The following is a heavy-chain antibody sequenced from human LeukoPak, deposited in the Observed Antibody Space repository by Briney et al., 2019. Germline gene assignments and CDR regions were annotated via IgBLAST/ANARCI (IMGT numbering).Heavy chain of an antibody. CDR1: GFTFSSYA. J-gene: IGHJ4*02. D-gene: IGHD7-27*01. Sequence: PGGSLRLSCAASGFTFSSYAMSWVRQAPGKGLEWVSAISGSGSSTYYADSVKGRFTISRDNSKDTLYLQMNSLRAEDTAVYYCARRPVWGKLDYWGQGILVTVSS. CDR2: ISGSGSST. CDR3: ARRPVWGKLDY. V-gene: IGHV3-23*01.